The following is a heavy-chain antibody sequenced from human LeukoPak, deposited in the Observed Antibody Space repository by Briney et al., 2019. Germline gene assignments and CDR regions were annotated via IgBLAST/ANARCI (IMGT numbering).Heavy chain of an antibody. Sequence: PSETLSLTCTVSAGSINRFYWNWIRQPPGKGLEWIGYIYYSGSTNYNPSLKSRVTISVDTSKNQFSLKLSSVTAADTAVYYCATFHYDILTGEVSDWFDPWGQGTLVTVSS. D-gene: IGHD3-9*01. CDR3: ATFHYDILTGEVSDWFDP. CDR2: IYYSGST. CDR1: AGSINRFY. J-gene: IGHJ5*02. V-gene: IGHV4-59*01.